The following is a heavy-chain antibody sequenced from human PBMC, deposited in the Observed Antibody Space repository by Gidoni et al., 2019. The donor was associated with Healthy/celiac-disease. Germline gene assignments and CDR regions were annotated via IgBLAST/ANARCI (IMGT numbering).Heavy chain of an antibody. J-gene: IGHJ3*02. CDR2: IKSKTDGGTT. V-gene: IGHV3-15*01. Sequence: EVQLVESGGGLVKPGWSLRLSCAASGFTFSNAWMSWVRQAPGKGLEWVGRIKSKTDGGTTDYAAPVKGRFTISRDDSKNTLYLQMNSLKTEDTAVYYCTTLWTYYDSSGYLVNAFDIWGQGTMVTVSS. CDR1: GFTFSNAW. CDR3: TTLWTYYDSSGYLVNAFDI. D-gene: IGHD3-22*01.